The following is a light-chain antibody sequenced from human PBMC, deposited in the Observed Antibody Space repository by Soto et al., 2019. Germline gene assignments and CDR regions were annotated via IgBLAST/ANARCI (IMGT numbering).Light chain of an antibody. J-gene: IGKJ1*01. V-gene: IGKV3-15*01. CDR1: QSISSN. CDR2: GAS. Sequence: EIVMTQSPATLSVSPGERATLSCRASQSISSNLAWYQQKFGQAPRLLIYGASTRATGIPARFSGSGSGTEFTLTISSLQSEYFAIYYCQQYYNWLWTFGQGTKVEIE. CDR3: QQYYNWLWT.